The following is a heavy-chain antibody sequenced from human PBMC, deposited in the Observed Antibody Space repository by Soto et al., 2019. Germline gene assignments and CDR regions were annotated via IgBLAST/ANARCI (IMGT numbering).Heavy chain of an antibody. V-gene: IGHV3-23*01. Sequence: VQLLESGGDLVQPGGSLRLACEVSGFTFSSYAMSWVRQAPGKGLEWVAAISGTGVSAQYADSVKGRFTISRDNSKNTLNLQMDSLRAEDTAVYYCAKPRLVAGLIKYVDFANWGQGTLVTVSS. CDR3: AKPRLVAGLIKYVDFAN. CDR1: GFTFSSYA. CDR2: ISGTGVSA. J-gene: IGHJ4*02. D-gene: IGHD6-19*01.